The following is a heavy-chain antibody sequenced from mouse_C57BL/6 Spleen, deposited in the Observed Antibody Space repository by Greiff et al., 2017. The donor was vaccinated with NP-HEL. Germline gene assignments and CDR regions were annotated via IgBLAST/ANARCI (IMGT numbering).Heavy chain of an antibody. J-gene: IGHJ1*03. Sequence: EVQGVESGGGLVKPGGSLKLSCAASGFTFSSYAMSWVRQTPEKRLEWVATISDGGSYTYYPDNVKGRFTISRDNAKNNLYLQMSHLKSEDTAMYYCARVGPSYYGSSYGYFDVWGTGTTVTVSS. CDR3: ARVGPSYYGSSYGYFDV. D-gene: IGHD1-1*01. CDR2: ISDGGSYT. CDR1: GFTFSSYA. V-gene: IGHV5-4*01.